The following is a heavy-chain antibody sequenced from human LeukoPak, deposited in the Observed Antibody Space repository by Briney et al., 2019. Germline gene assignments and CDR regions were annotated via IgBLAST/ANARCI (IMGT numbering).Heavy chain of an antibody. CDR1: GFTFSSYW. Sequence: PGGSLRLSCAASGFTFSSYWMNWARQAPGKGLEWVASINHNGNVNYYVDSVKGRFTISRDNSKNTLDLQMDSLRAEDTAVYYCARDQTKYCDYWGQGTLVTVSS. V-gene: IGHV3-7*01. CDR3: ARDQTKYCDY. J-gene: IGHJ4*02. CDR2: INHNGNVN.